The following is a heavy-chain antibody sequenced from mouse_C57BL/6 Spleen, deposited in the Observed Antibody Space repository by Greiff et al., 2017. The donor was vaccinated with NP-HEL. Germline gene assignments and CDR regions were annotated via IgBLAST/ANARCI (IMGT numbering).Heavy chain of an antibody. CDR1: GYTFTSYW. D-gene: IGHD1-1*01. CDR2: IYPGSGST. Sequence: QVQLQQPGAELVKPGASVKMSCKASGYTFTSYWITWVKQRPGQGLEWIGDIYPGSGSTNYNEKFKSKATLTVDTSSSTAYMQLSSLTSEDSAVYYCARLIYYYGSSYWYFDVWGTGTTVTVSS. CDR3: ARLIYYYGSSYWYFDV. J-gene: IGHJ1*03. V-gene: IGHV1-55*01.